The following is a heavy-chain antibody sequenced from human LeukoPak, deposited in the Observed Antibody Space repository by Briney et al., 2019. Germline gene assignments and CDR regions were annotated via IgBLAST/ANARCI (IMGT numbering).Heavy chain of an antibody. D-gene: IGHD1-26*01. Sequence: ASETLSLTCSVSGGSISSYYWSWIRQPPGKGLEWIGYIYYSGSTNYNPSLKSRVTISVDTSKNQFSLKVSSVTAADTAVYYCARAPRPGGSFLYFDYWGQGTLVTVSS. CDR1: GGSISSYY. V-gene: IGHV4-59*01. CDR2: IYYSGST. CDR3: ARAPRPGGSFLYFDY. J-gene: IGHJ4*02.